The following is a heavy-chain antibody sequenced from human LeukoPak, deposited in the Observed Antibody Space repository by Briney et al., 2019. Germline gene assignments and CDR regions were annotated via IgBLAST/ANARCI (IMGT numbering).Heavy chain of an antibody. CDR1: GGSFSGYY. CDR2: INHSGST. Sequence: SETLSLTCAVYGGSFSGYYWSWIRQPPGKGLEWIGEINHSGSTNYNPSLKSRVTISVDTSKNQFSLKLSSVTAADTAVYCCASPQSSTYYYGSGSYYTRAFDIWGQGTMVTVSS. V-gene: IGHV4-34*01. D-gene: IGHD3-10*01. CDR3: ASPQSSTYYYGSGSYYTRAFDI. J-gene: IGHJ3*02.